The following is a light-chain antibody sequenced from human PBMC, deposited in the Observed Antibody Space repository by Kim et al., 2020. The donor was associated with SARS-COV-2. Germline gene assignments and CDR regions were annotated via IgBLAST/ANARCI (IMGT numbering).Light chain of an antibody. CDR1: QNRNTY. V-gene: IGKV1-39*01. J-gene: IGKJ3*01. CDR3: KQSNSSPFT. CDR2: AVS. Sequence: AAARYRVTSTSRASQNRNTYLNWYHQKPGQAPQRLIYAVSSRESGVPDRFSGSGSGTDFTLNISRLEAEDFGVYYCKQSNSSPFTFGPGTKVDIK.